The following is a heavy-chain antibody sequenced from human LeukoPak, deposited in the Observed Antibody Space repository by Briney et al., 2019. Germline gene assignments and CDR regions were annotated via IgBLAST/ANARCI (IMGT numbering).Heavy chain of an antibody. CDR2: IWYDGSNK. CDR3: AREAAGAAVVTNRYYMDV. V-gene: IGHV3-33*01. D-gene: IGHD4-23*01. CDR1: GFTFSSYG. J-gene: IGHJ6*03. Sequence: GGSLRLSCAAPGFTFSSYGMHWVRQAPGKGLEWVAVIWYDGSNKYYADSVKGRFTISRDNSKNTLYLQMNSLRAEDTAVYYCAREAAGAAVVTNRYYMDVWGKGTTVTVSS.